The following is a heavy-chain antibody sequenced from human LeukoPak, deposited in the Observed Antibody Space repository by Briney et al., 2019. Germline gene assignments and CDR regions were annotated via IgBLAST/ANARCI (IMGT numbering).Heavy chain of an antibody. D-gene: IGHD6-19*01. CDR1: GFTFSRYG. CDR3: AKPRGEEWLVGLYDAFDI. J-gene: IGHJ3*02. CDR2: TWYDGSNT. Sequence: GRSLRLSCAASGFTFSRYGMHWVRQAPGKGLEWVAVTWYDGSNTYYADSVKGRFTISRDNSKNTLYLQMSSLRAEDTAVFYCAKPRGEEWLVGLYDAFDIWGQGTMVTVPS. V-gene: IGHV3-33*06.